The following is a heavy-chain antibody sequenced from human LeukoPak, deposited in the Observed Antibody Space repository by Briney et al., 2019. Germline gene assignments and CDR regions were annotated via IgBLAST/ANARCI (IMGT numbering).Heavy chain of an antibody. CDR2: ISAYNGNT. V-gene: IGHV1-18*01. CDR3: AGESITPH. D-gene: IGHD3-10*01. J-gene: IGHJ4*02. CDR1: GGTFSSYA. Sequence: ASVKVSCKASGGTFSSYAISWVRQAPGQGLEWMGWISAYNGNTNYAQKLQGRVTMTTDTSTSTAYMELRSLRSDDTAVYYCAGESITPHWGQGTLVTVSS.